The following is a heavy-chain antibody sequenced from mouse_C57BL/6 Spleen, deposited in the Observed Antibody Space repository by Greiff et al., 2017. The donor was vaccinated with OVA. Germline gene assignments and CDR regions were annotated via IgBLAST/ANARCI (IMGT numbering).Heavy chain of an antibody. V-gene: IGHV1-82*01. CDR1: GYEFSSSW. J-gene: IGHJ2*01. Sequence: VQLQQSGPELVKPGASVKISCKASGYEFSSSWMNWVKQRPGKGLEWIGRIYPGDGDTNYNGKFKGKATLTADKSSSTAYMQLSSLTSEDSAVYFCAITAQATAYFDYWGQGTTLTVSS. D-gene: IGHD3-2*02. CDR2: IYPGDGDT. CDR3: AITAQATAYFDY.